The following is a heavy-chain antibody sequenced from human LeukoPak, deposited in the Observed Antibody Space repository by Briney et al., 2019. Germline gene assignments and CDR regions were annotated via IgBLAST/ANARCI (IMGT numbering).Heavy chain of an antibody. J-gene: IGHJ5*02. Sequence: SETLSLKCAVYGGSFGGYYWSWIRQPQGNGLEWFGEINHSGSTNYNPSLKSRVTISVDTSKNQFSLKLSSVTAADTAVYYCARGPGSWYKNRFDPWGQGTLVTVSS. CDR2: INHSGST. CDR1: GGSFGGYY. V-gene: IGHV4-34*01. D-gene: IGHD6-13*01. CDR3: ARGPGSWYKNRFDP.